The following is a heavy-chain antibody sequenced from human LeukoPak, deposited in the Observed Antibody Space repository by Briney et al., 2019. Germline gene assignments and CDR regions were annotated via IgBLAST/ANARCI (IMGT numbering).Heavy chain of an antibody. CDR2: ISSSSSYI. CDR3: ARDGSWNVWEYYFDY. CDR1: GFTFSSYS. J-gene: IGHJ4*02. V-gene: IGHV3-21*01. Sequence: KSGGSLRLSCAASGFTFSSYSMNWVRQAPGKGLEWVSSISSSSSYIYYADSVKGRFTISRDNAKNSLYLQMNSLRAEDTAVYYCARDGSWNVWEYYFDYWGQGTLVTVSS. D-gene: IGHD3-16*01.